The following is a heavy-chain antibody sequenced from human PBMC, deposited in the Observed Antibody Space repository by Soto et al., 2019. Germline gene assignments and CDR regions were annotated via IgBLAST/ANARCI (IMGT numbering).Heavy chain of an antibody. V-gene: IGHV1-2*02. D-gene: IGHD5-12*01. J-gene: IGHJ4*02. CDR2: INPDSGGT. CDR3: TRKVATFNFDL. CDR1: GYMFTGYY. Sequence: ASVKVSCKVSGYMFTGYYLHWVRRAPGQGLEWMGWINPDSGGTNYQQKFQGRVTMTRDTSISTAYMELSSLRSADTAVYYCTRKVATFNFDLWGQGTLVTVSS.